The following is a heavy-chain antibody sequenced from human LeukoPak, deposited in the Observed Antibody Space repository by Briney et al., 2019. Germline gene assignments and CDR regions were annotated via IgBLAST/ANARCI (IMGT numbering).Heavy chain of an antibody. Sequence: GGSLRLSCAAFGFTFSSYEMSWVRQAPGKGLEWVSYISSSGSTIYYADSVKGRFTISRDNAKNSLYLQMNSLRAEDTAVYYCARDLWFGELLVQPDFDYWGQGTLVTVSS. V-gene: IGHV3-48*03. J-gene: IGHJ4*02. D-gene: IGHD3-10*01. CDR3: ARDLWFGELLVQPDFDY. CDR2: ISSSGSTI. CDR1: GFTFSSYE.